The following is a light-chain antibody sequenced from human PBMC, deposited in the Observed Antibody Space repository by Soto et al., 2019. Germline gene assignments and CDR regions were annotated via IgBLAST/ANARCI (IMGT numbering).Light chain of an antibody. J-gene: IGKJ5*01. Sequence: EVVLTQSPATLSLSPGDRATLSCRASQTVYTYLAWYQQKPGQAPNLLIYDASKRATGIPARFSGSGSGTDFTLTISSLEPEDFAVYYCQQRLNWPRGITFGQGTRLEIK. CDR1: QTVYTY. CDR3: QQRLNWPRGIT. CDR2: DAS. V-gene: IGKV3-11*01.